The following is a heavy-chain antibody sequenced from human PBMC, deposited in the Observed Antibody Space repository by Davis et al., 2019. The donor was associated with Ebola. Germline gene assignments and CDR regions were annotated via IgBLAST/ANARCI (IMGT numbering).Heavy chain of an antibody. J-gene: IGHJ5*02. CDR1: GGSSSGYY. Sequence: MPSETLSLTCAVYGGSSSGYYWSWTRQPPGKGLEWIGEINHSGSTYYNPSLKSRVTISVDTSKNQFSLKLSSVTAADTAVYYCARGDLRFDPWGQGTLVTVSS. CDR2: INHSGST. CDR3: ARGDLRFDP. V-gene: IGHV4-34*01.